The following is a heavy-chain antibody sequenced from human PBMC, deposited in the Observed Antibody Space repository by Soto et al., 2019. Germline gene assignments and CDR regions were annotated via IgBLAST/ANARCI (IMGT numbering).Heavy chain of an antibody. CDR2: INPSAGST. CDR1: GYTFTSYY. Sequence: GASVKVSCKASGYTFTSYYMHSVRQAPGQGLEWMGIINPSAGSTYYADSVKGRFTISRDNAKNSLYLEMNSLRAEDTAVYYCARESEDLTSNFDYWGQGTLVTV. J-gene: IGHJ4*02. CDR3: ARESEDLTSNFDY. V-gene: IGHV1-46*04.